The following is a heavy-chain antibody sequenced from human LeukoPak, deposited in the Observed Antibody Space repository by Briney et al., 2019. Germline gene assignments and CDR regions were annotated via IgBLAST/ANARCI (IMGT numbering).Heavy chain of an antibody. Sequence: SETMSLTCSVSGGSIGTYYWSWIRQPPGKGLEWIGYISYSGSTNYNPSLKSRVTISVDTSRNQFSLKLSSVTASDTAVYYCARRFAPSRNDAFDIWGQGTMVTVSS. CDR3: ARRFAPSRNDAFDI. D-gene: IGHD3-10*01. V-gene: IGHV4-59*08. CDR1: GGSIGTYY. J-gene: IGHJ3*02. CDR2: ISYSGST.